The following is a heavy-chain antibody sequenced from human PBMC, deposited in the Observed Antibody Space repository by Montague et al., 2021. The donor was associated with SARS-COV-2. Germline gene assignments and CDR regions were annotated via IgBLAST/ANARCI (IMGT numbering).Heavy chain of an antibody. CDR3: ARETMTADAFDI. J-gene: IGHJ3*02. Sequence: SETLSLTCTVSGASVSSSDWGWIRQSPGMGLEWIGYFYSVGRTNYNPSLKSRATISRDTSKNQFSLKVRSVTAADTAVYYCARETMTADAFDIWGQGTMVTVSS. CDR1: GASVSSSD. D-gene: IGHD1-14*01. V-gene: IGHV4-59*02. CDR2: FYSVGRT.